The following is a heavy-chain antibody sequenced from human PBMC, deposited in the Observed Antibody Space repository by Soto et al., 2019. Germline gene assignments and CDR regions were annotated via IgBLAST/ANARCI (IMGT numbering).Heavy chain of an antibody. D-gene: IGHD3-10*01. CDR2: MNPNSGNT. CDR1: GYTFTSYD. V-gene: IGHV1-8*01. CDR3: ARGQYYGSGSRGAFDI. Sequence: ASVKVSCKASGYTFTSYDINWVRQATGQGLEWMGWMNPNSGNTGYAQKFQGRVTMTRNTSIGTAYMELSSLRSEDTAVYYCARGQYYGSGSRGAFDIWGQGTMVTVSS. J-gene: IGHJ3*02.